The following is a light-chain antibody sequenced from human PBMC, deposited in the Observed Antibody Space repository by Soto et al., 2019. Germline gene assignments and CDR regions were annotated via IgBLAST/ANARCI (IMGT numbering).Light chain of an antibody. Sequence: DIQMTQSPSAVSAFDGDRVTITCRASQGLKFLAWYQQKPGKAPRLLIYEATNLQSGVPPMFSGSGSGTDFTLTISSLQPEDFATYVCQQANSFPITFGQGTRLEIK. CDR1: QGLKF. J-gene: IGKJ5*01. CDR2: EAT. V-gene: IGKV1D-12*01. CDR3: QQANSFPIT.